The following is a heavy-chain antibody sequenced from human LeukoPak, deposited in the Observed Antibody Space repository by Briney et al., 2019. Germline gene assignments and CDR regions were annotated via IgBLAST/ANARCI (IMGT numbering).Heavy chain of an antibody. CDR1: RFTFSSYG. J-gene: IGHJ4*02. CDR3: AKEGGYSYAEGYFDY. D-gene: IGHD5-18*01. V-gene: IGHV3-33*06. Sequence: GGALRLSCAASRFTFSSYGMHWVRQAPGKGLEWVAVIWYDGSNKYYADSVKGRFTISRDNSKNTVYLQMNSLRAEDTAVYYCAKEGGYSYAEGYFDYWGQGTLVTVSS. CDR2: IWYDGSNK.